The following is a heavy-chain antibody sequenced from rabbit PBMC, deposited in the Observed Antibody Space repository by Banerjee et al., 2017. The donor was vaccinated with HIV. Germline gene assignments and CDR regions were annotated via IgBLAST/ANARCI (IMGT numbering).Heavy chain of an antibody. CDR1: GFSFSNKYV. CDR2: IYTGDGNT. CDR3: ARGGGGYAGYGHGDDAFDP. Sequence: QEQLEESGGDLVKPEGSLTLTCTASGFSFSNKYVMCWVRQAPGKGLEWIACIYTGDGNTHYASWAKGRFAISKTSSTVDLKMTSLTVADTATYFCARGGGGYAGYGHGDDAFDPWGQGTLVTVS. D-gene: IGHD7-1*01. J-gene: IGHJ2*01. V-gene: IGHV1S45*01.